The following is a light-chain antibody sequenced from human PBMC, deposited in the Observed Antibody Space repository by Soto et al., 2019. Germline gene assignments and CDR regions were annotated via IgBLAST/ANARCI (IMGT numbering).Light chain of an antibody. CDR2: AAS. Sequence: IQMTQAPSSLPASVGDRVTITRRASQTIANYLNWYQQRPGKAPNLLISAASTLQSGVPSRFSGSGSGTDFTLTITSLQPEDFATYYCQQSYNTPRTFGQGTKVDIK. CDR1: QTIANY. J-gene: IGKJ1*01. CDR3: QQSYNTPRT. V-gene: IGKV1-39*01.